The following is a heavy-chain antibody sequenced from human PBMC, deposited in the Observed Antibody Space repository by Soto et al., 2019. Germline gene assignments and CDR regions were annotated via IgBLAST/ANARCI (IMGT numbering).Heavy chain of an antibody. D-gene: IGHD5-12*01. CDR3: VGRDGYDWWGLFDY. J-gene: IGHJ4*02. CDR1: GFTFSTNW. V-gene: IGHV3-74*01. Sequence: EAQLVESGGGLVQPGGSLRLSCAASGFTFSTNWMHWVRQAPGKGLVWVARIDGDGSRISYADSVKGRFTISRDNDKNTIYLEMNSLRAEDTAVYYGVGRDGYDWWGLFDYWGQGLLVPVSS. CDR2: IDGDGSRI.